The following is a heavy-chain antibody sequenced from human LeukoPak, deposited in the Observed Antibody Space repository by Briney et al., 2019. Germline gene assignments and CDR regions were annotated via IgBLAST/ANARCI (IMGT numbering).Heavy chain of an antibody. V-gene: IGHV4-34*01. D-gene: IGHD1-1*01. CDR1: GGSFSGYY. J-gene: IGHJ4*02. CDR3: ASLLKLERTLDY. CDR2: INHSGST. Sequence: SETLSLTCAVYGGSFSGYYWSWIRQPPGKGLEWIGEINHSGSTNYNPSLKSRVTISVDTSKNQFSLKLSSVTAADTAVYYCASLLKLERTLDYWGQGTLVTVSS.